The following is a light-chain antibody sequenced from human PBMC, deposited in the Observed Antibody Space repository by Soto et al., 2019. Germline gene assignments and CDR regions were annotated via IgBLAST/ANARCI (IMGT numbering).Light chain of an antibody. V-gene: IGLV2-11*01. CDR1: NSDIGGYNY. J-gene: IGLJ3*02. CDR2: DVS. Sequence: ALTQPRSVSGSPGQSVTISCTGTNSDIGGYNYVSWYQQHPGKAPKVMIYDVSRRPSGVPDRFSGSKSGNTASLTISGLQAEDEADYYCCSYAGTYNFWVFGGGTKLTVL. CDR3: CSYAGTYNFWV.